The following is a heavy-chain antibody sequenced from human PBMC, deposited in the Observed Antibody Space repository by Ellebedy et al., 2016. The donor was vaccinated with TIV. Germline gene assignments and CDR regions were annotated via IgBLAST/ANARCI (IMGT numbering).Heavy chain of an antibody. CDR1: GFTFSDYY. CDR2: ISSSGSTI. V-gene: IGHV3-11*01. J-gene: IGHJ4*02. CDR3: ARADNILFSSWYGSFDY. D-gene: IGHD6-13*01. Sequence: GESLKISCAASGFTFSDYYMSWIRQAPGKGLEWVSYISSSGSTIYYADSVKGRFTISRDNAKNSLYLQMNSLRAEDTAVYYCARADNILFSSWYGSFDYWGQGTLVTVSS.